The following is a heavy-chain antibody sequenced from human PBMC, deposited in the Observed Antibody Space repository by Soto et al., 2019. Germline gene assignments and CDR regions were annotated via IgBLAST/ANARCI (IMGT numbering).Heavy chain of an antibody. D-gene: IGHD2-15*01. Sequence: SVKVSCKASGGTFSSYAISWVRQAPGQGPEWMGGIIPIFGTANYAQKFQGRVTITADESTSTAYMELSSLRSEDTAVYYCARDKVGGTHYFDYWGQGTLVTVSS. CDR1: GGTFSSYA. CDR2: IIPIFGTA. J-gene: IGHJ4*02. V-gene: IGHV1-69*13. CDR3: ARDKVGGTHYFDY.